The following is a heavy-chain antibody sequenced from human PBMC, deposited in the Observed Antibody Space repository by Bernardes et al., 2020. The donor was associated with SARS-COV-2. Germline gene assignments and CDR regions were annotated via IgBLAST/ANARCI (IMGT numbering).Heavy chain of an antibody. CDR1: GFNFNIFY. D-gene: IGHD1-26*01. J-gene: IGHJ6*02. CDR2: VNPTGGRT. V-gene: IGHV1-46*02. CDR3: ARVYSGGELTGNYYYGMDV. Sequence: ASVKVSCRASGFNFNIFYMHWVRQAPGQGLEWMGVVNPTGGRTNYAQKFQGRVTMATDTSTSTVYMELSSLRSEDTAIYYCARVYSGGELTGNYYYGMDVWGRGTTVTVTS.